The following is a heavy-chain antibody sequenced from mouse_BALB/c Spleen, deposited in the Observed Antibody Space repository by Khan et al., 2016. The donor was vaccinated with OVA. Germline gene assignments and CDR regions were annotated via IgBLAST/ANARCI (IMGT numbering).Heavy chain of an antibody. Sequence: EVELVESGGDLVEPGGSLKLSCAASGFTFGTYGMSWVRQTPDKRLEWVATISTGGHYTYYPDSVRGRFTISRDNAKNTLYLQMTSLKSEDTAMFYCARLAYYYDSEGFAYWGQGTLGTVSA. CDR1: GFTFGTYG. CDR2: ISTGGHYT. V-gene: IGHV5-6*01. CDR3: ARLAYYYDSEGFAY. J-gene: IGHJ3*01. D-gene: IGHD1-1*01.